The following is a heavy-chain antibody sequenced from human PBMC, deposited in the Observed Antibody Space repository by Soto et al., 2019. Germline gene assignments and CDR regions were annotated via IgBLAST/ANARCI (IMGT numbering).Heavy chain of an antibody. CDR2: ISAYNGNT. D-gene: IGHD3-10*01. CDR3: ARDPMRTGSGSYHWFDP. V-gene: IGHV1-18*01. J-gene: IGHJ5*02. CDR1: GYTFTSYG. Sequence: QVQLVQSGAEVKKPGASVKVSCKASGYTFTSYGISWVRQAPGQGLEWMGWISAYNGNTNYAQKLQGRVTMTTDTSTSTAYMELRSLRSDDTAVYSCARDPMRTGSGSYHWFDPWGQGTLVTVSS.